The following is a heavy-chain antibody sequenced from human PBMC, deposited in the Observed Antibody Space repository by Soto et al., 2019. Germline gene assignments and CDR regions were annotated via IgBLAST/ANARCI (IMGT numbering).Heavy chain of an antibody. CDR3: AAVVMGAMATMPRYYYGMDV. D-gene: IGHD5-12*01. CDR1: GGTFSSYA. V-gene: IGHV1-69*13. CDR2: IIPIFGTA. Sequence: SVKVSCKASGGTFSSYAISWVRQAPGQGLEWMGGIIPIFGTANYAQKFQGRVTNTADESTSTAYMELSSLRSEDTAVYYCAAVVMGAMATMPRYYYGMDVWGRGTTVTVSS. J-gene: IGHJ6*02.